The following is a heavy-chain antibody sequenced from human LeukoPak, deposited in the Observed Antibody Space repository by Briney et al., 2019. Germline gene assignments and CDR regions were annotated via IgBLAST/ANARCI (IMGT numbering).Heavy chain of an antibody. CDR3: ARGDGYGYIS. CDR2: INSDGSFT. Sequence: GGSLRLFRAASGFTFSSYWMHWVRQAPGRGLVWVSGINSDGSFTTYADSVKGRFTISRDNAKNTLYLQMNSLRAEDTAVYYCARGDGYGYISWGQGTLVTVSS. J-gene: IGHJ5*02. CDR1: GFTFSSYW. D-gene: IGHD5-18*01. V-gene: IGHV3-74*01.